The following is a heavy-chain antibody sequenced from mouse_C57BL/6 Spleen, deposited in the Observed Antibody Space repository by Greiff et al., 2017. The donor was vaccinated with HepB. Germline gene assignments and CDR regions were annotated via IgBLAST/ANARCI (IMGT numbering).Heavy chain of an antibody. CDR1: GYTFTDYY. D-gene: IGHD1-1*01. CDR3: ARSGNIYYYGSSYAWFAY. V-gene: IGHV1-26*01. Sequence: VQLQQSGPELVKPGASVKISCKASGYTFTDYYMNWVKQSHGKSLEWIGDINPNNGGTSYNQKFKGKATLTVDKSSSTAYMELRSLTSEDSAVYYCARSGNIYYYGSSYAWFAYWGQGTLVTVSA. CDR2: INPNNGGT. J-gene: IGHJ3*01.